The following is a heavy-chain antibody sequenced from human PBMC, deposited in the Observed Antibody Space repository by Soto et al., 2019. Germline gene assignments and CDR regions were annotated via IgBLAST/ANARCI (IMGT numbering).Heavy chain of an antibody. Sequence: QVQLVESGGGVVQPGRSLRLSCAASGFTFSTYGMHWVRQAPGKGLEWVAVIWYDGSNKYYADSVKGRFTISRDNSKNTLYLQMNSLRAEDTSVYYCARGLGYSYRSLRNDYWGQGTLVTVSS. J-gene: IGHJ4*02. CDR3: ARGLGYSYRSLRNDY. D-gene: IGHD5-18*01. CDR1: GFTFSTYG. CDR2: IWYDGSNK. V-gene: IGHV3-33*01.